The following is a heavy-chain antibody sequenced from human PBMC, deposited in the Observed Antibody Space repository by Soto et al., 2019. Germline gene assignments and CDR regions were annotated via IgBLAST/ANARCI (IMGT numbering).Heavy chain of an antibody. Sequence: QVQLVESGGGVVQPGKSLRLSCAASGFTISRDGIHWVRQAPGKGLEWVAVIWYDASNKNYTNPVKGRFTISRDNSKNTVYLQMNSLRVEDTAIYYCARDDRSDWYNGFDYWGQGTLVTVSS. V-gene: IGHV3-33*01. D-gene: IGHD6-19*01. CDR1: GFTISRDG. CDR3: ARDDRSDWYNGFDY. J-gene: IGHJ4*02. CDR2: IWYDASNK.